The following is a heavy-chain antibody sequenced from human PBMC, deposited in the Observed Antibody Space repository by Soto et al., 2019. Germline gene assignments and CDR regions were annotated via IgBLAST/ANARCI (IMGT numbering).Heavy chain of an antibody. D-gene: IGHD1-1*01. CDR2: ISYTGTT. CDR1: GGSVSSGDHY. CDR3: ARDRSDNINSSDAVDV. J-gene: IGHJ6*03. Sequence: SETLSLTCTVSGGSVSSGDHYWSWIRQPPGKGLEWIAYISYTGTTNYNPSLKSRVTISVEMSKNQFSLTLGSVTSADTAVSYCARDRSDNINSSDAVDVWGKGTSVTV. V-gene: IGHV4-61*08.